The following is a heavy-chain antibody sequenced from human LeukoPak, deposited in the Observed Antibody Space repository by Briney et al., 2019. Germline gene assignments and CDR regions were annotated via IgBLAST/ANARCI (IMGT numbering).Heavy chain of an antibody. CDR1: GTILSSYY. Sequence: SETLSLTCAVSGTILSSYYWSWIRQPAGKGLEWIGRIYNSGSTDYNPSLKSRVIMSVDTSKNQLSLKLSSVTAADTAVYYCAREGDYGDSLRSYSYMDVWGKGTTVTVSS. CDR2: IYNSGST. D-gene: IGHD4-17*01. V-gene: IGHV4-4*07. CDR3: AREGDYGDSLRSYSYMDV. J-gene: IGHJ6*03.